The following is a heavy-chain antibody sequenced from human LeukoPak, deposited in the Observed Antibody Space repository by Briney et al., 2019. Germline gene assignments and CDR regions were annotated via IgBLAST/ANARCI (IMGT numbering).Heavy chain of an antibody. CDR3: AQRGRAGATRSAFDI. V-gene: IGHV4-34*01. Sequence: SETLSLTCAVYGGSFSGYYWSWIRQPPGKGLEWIGEINHSGSTNYNPSLKSRVTISVDTSKNQFSLKLGSVTAADTAVYYCAQRGRAGATRSAFDIWGQGTMVTVSS. CDR1: GGSFSGYY. J-gene: IGHJ3*02. CDR2: INHSGST. D-gene: IGHD1-26*01.